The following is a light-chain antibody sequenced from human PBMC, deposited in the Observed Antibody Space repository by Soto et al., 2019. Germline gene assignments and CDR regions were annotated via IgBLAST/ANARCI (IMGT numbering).Light chain of an antibody. CDR3: SSHKSSSTYV. CDR2: DVS. J-gene: IGLJ1*01. CDR1: SSDVGGYNY. Sequence: QSALTQPASVSGSPGQSITISCTGTSSDVGGYNYVSWYQQHPGKAPKLMIYDVSNRPSGVSNRFSGSKSGNTASLTISGLQAEDEADYYCSSHKSSSTYVFGTGTKVTAL. V-gene: IGLV2-14*01.